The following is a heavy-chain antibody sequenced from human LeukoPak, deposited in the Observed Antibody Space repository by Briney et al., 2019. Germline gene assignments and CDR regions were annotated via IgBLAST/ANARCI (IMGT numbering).Heavy chain of an antibody. D-gene: IGHD3-16*02. V-gene: IGHV4-39*07. CDR1: GGSISSSSYS. Sequence: PSETLSLTCTVSGGSISSSSYSWGWIRQPPGKGLEWIGSIYYSGSTYYNPSLKSRVTISLDTSKNQFSLKLSSVTAADTAVYYCARVTVGYTAPGAYYYYYYMDVWGKGTTVTVSS. J-gene: IGHJ6*03. CDR2: IYYSGST. CDR3: ARVTVGYTAPGAYYYYYYMDV.